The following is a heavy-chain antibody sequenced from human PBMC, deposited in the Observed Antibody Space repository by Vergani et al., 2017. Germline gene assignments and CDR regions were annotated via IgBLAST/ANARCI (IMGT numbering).Heavy chain of an antibody. Sequence: QVQLQQSGPGLVKPSQTLSLTCAISEDSVSSNSAAWNWIRQSPSRGLEWLGRTYYRSKWYNDYAVSVKSRITINPDTSKNQFSLQLNSVTPEDTAVYYCARANYDFWSGSDYGMDVWGQGTTVTVSS. CDR3: ARANYDFWSGSDYGMDV. D-gene: IGHD3-3*01. CDR2: TYYRSKWYN. V-gene: IGHV6-1*01. J-gene: IGHJ6*02. CDR1: EDSVSSNSAA.